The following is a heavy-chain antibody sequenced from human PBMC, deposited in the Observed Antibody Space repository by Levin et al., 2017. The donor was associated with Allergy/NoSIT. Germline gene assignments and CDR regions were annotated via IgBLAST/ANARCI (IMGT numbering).Heavy chain of an antibody. CDR3: ARVSGGLRGAFDI. V-gene: IGHV1-69*04. CDR1: GGSFSSYA. D-gene: IGHD2-15*01. Sequence: VASVKVSCKASGGSFSSYAISWVRQAPGQGLEWMGRIIPILDIANYAQKFQGRVTISADKSTSAVYMELSSLRSEDTAIYYCARVSGGLRGAFDIWGQGTTVTVSS. CDR2: IIPILDIA. J-gene: IGHJ3*02.